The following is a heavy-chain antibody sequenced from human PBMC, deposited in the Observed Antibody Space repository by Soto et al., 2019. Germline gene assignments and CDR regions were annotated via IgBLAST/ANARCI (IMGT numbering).Heavy chain of an antibody. CDR1: GGSISSGDYY. D-gene: IGHD3-3*01. CDR3: ARGGITIFGVACLGMDF. V-gene: IGHV4-30-4*01. J-gene: IGHJ6*02. Sequence: PSETLSLTYTVSGGSISSGDYYWSWIRQPPGKGLEWIGYIYYSGSTYYNPSLKSRVTISVDTSKNQFSLKLSSVTAADTAVYYCARGGITIFGVACLGMDFWGQGTTVTGSS. CDR2: IYYSGST.